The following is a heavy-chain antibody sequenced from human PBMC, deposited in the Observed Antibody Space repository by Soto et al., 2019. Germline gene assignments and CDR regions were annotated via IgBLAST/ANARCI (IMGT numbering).Heavy chain of an antibody. CDR2: ISWNSGTM. CDR1: GFSFDEYA. J-gene: IGHJ6*03. Sequence: EVQLVESGGGLVQPGRSLRLSCAASGFSFDEYAMHWVRQAPGKGLEWVSGISWNSGTMGYGDSVKGRFTISRDNAKNSLYLQKNSLRAEDTALYYCAKGFCSSTRCLTYSYMDVWGKGTTVTVSS. D-gene: IGHD2-2*01. V-gene: IGHV3-9*01. CDR3: AKGFCSSTRCLTYSYMDV.